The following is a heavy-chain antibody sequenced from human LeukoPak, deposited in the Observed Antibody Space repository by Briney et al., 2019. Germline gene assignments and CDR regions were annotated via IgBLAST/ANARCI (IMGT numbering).Heavy chain of an antibody. CDR3: ARRRGWKQQLVYFDY. CDR2: LFHSGTR. J-gene: IGHJ4*02. CDR1: GGSISSYY. Sequence: SENLSLTCTVSGGSISSYYWSWLRQPPGKGLEWICYLFHSGTRRYNPSLKSRVTTSADTTKNQICLTLNATTAADTAVYYCARRRGWKQQLVYFDYWGQGTLATVSS. V-gene: IGHV4-59*08. D-gene: IGHD6-13*01.